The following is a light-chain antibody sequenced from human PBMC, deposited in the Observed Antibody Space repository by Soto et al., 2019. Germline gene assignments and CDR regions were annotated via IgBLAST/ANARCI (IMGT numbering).Light chain of an antibody. Sequence: EIVLTQSPGTLSLSPGERATLSCRASQSVSNNYLAWYQQKPGQAPRLLIYQTSIRATGVPAGFSATGSETDFTLTISGLQSGDSAVYFCQQYNNWPFSFGQGTRLEIK. CDR2: QTS. CDR3: QQYNNWPFS. J-gene: IGKJ5*01. CDR1: QSVSNN. V-gene: IGKV3-15*01.